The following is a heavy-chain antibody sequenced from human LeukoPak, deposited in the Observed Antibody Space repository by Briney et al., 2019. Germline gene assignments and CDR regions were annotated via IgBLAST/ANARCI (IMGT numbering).Heavy chain of an antibody. CDR3: AKTTIVGVTVDAFDI. Sequence: GGSLTLSCAASGFTFSNFAMHWVRQAPGKGLEWVSFIRYDGSNKYYADSVKGRFTISRDNSKNTLYLQMNSLRAEDTAVYYCAKTTIVGVTVDAFDIWGQGTMVTVSS. CDR1: GFTFSNFA. V-gene: IGHV3-30*02. J-gene: IGHJ3*02. CDR2: IRYDGSNK. D-gene: IGHD1-26*01.